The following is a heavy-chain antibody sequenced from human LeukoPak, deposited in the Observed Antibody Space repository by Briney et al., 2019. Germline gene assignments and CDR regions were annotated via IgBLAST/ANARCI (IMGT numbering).Heavy chain of an antibody. D-gene: IGHD3-10*01. CDR2: IRYDGSNK. V-gene: IGHV3-30*02. CDR3: AKDTRGDYGWDFDY. J-gene: IGHJ4*02. CDR1: GFTFSNYA. Sequence: GGSLRLSCAASGFTFSNYAMHWVRQAPGKGLEGVAFIRYDGSNKYYADSVKGRFTISRDNSKNTLYLQMNSLRAEDGAVYYCAKDTRGDYGWDFDYWRQRTLVTVSP.